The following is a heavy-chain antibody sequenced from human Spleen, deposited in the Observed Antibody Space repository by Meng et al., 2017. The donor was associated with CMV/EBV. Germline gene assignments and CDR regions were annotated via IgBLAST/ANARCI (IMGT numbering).Heavy chain of an antibody. CDR1: GYTFTGYY. D-gene: IGHD2-21*01. V-gene: IGHV1-2*02. CDR3: ARGPPYYSWGDV. CDR2: INPNSGGT. Sequence: ASVKVSCKASGYTFTGYYMHWVRQAPGQGLEWMGWINPNSGGTNYAQKFQGRVTMTRNTSISTAYMELSSLRSEDTAVYYCARGPPYYSWGDVWGQGTTVTVSS. J-gene: IGHJ6*02.